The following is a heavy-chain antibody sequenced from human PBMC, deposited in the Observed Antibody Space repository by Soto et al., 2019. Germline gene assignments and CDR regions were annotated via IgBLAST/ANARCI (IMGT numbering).Heavy chain of an antibody. CDR3: TTGQVMYYDISVALPFDY. V-gene: IGHV3-15*01. Sequence: GGSLRLSCAASGFTFSNAWMSWVRQAPGKGLEWVGRIKSKTDVGTTDYATPVKGRFTISRDDSKNTLYLQMNSLKTEDTDVYYCTTGQVMYYDISVALPFDYWGQGTLVTVSS. J-gene: IGHJ4*02. CDR1: GFTFSNAW. CDR2: IKSKTDVGTT. D-gene: IGHD3-22*01.